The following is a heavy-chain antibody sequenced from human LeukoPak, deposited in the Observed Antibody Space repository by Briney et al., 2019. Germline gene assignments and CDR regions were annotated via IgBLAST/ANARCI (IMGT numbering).Heavy chain of an antibody. J-gene: IGHJ6*03. CDR2: ISSSGSTI. CDR3: AREGGTYYDILTGTKPYYYYMDV. V-gene: IGHV3-11*04. D-gene: IGHD3-9*01. CDR1: GFSFSVYW. Sequence: GGSLRLSCAASGFSFSVYWMHWVRQAPGKGLEWVSYISSSGSTIYYADSVKGRFTISRDNAKNSLYLQMNSLRAEDTAVYYCAREGGTYYDILTGTKPYYYYMDVWGKGTTVTVSS.